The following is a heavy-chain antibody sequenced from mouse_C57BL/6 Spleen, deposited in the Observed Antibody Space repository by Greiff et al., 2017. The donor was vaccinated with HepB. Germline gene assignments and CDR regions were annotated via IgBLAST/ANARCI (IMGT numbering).Heavy chain of an antibody. CDR3: AKGLYDVQPYFDY. CDR2: IDPYDSYT. CDR1: GYTFTSYW. D-gene: IGHD2-3*01. Sequence: QVQLQQPGAELVMPGASVKLSCKASGYTFTSYWMHWVKQRPGQGLEWIGEIDPYDSYTNYKQKFKGKSTLTVDKSSSTAYMQLSSLTSEDSAVYYCAKGLYDVQPYFDYWGQGTTLTVSS. V-gene: IGHV1-69*01. J-gene: IGHJ2*01.